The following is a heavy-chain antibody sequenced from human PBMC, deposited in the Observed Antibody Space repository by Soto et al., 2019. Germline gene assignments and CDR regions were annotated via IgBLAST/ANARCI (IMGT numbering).Heavy chain of an antibody. CDR2: IWYDGSNK. Sequence: QVQLVESGGGVVQPGRSLRLSCAASGFTFSSYGMHWVRQAPGKGLEWVAVIWYDGSNKYYADSVKGRFTISRDNSKNTLYLQMHSLRAEDTAVYYCARDGVSLIAVAGKGWFDPWGQGTLVTVSS. V-gene: IGHV3-33*01. CDR1: GFTFSSYG. D-gene: IGHD6-19*01. CDR3: ARDGVSLIAVAGKGWFDP. J-gene: IGHJ5*02.